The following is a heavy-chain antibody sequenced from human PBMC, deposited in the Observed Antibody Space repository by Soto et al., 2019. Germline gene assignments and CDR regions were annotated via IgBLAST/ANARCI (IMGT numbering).Heavy chain of an antibody. D-gene: IGHD1-26*01. CDR3: ARVGNGSYSGAFDI. CDR2: IYYSGST. CDR1: GGSISSSSYY. Sequence: SETLSLTCTVSGGSISSSSYYWSWIRQPPGKGLEWIGYIYYSGSTNYNPSLKSRVTISVDTSKNQFSLKLSSVTAADTAVYYCARVGNGSYSGAFDIWGQGTMVTVSS. V-gene: IGHV4-61*01. J-gene: IGHJ3*02.